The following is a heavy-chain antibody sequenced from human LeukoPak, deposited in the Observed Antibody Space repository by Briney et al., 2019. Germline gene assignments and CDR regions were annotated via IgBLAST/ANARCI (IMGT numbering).Heavy chain of an antibody. V-gene: IGHV3-15*01. CDR3: TTDFSTVSDY. Sequence: GGSLRLSCAASGFTFTTYAMSWVRQAPGKGLEWVGRIKSKTDGGTTDYAAPVKGRFTISRDDSKNTLYLQMNSLKTEDTAVYYCTTDFSTVSDYWGQGTLVTVSS. D-gene: IGHD4-17*01. CDR2: IKSKTDGGTT. CDR1: GFTFTTYA. J-gene: IGHJ4*02.